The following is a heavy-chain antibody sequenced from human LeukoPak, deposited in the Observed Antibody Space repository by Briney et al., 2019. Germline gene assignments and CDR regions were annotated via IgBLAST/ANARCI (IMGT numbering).Heavy chain of an antibody. Sequence: GGSLRLFCVASGFTFTNYAMIWVRQAPGKGLEWVSAISGSGDSTNYADSVKGRFTISRDNSQNTLYLQMNSLRAEDTAVYYCARSAYNSGWYMFAIDYWGQGTLVTVSS. J-gene: IGHJ4*02. CDR3: ARSAYNSGWYMFAIDY. V-gene: IGHV3-23*01. D-gene: IGHD6-19*01. CDR2: ISGSGDST. CDR1: GFTFTNYA.